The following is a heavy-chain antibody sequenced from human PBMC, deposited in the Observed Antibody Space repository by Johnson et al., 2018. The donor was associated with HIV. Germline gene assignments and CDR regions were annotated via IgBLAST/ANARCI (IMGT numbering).Heavy chain of an antibody. CDR3: AKSAKQWQDAFDI. CDR2: INSDGSST. D-gene: IGHD6-19*01. Sequence: EVQLVESGGGLVQPGGSLRLSCAASGFTFNNYWMHWVRQVPGKGLVWVSRINSDGSSTTYADSVKGRFTISRDNAKNTLYLQMNSLRVEDTAVYYCAKSAKQWQDAFDIWGQGTMVTVSS. J-gene: IGHJ3*02. CDR1: GFTFNNYW. V-gene: IGHV3-74*02.